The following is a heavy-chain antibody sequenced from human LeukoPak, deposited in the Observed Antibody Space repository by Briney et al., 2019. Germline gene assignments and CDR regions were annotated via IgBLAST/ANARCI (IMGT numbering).Heavy chain of an antibody. D-gene: IGHD3-10*01. V-gene: IGHV1-46*01. CDR1: GYTFTSYY. J-gene: IGHJ4*02. CDR2: INPSGGST. Sequence: GASVKVSCKASGYTFTSYYVHWVRQAPGQGLEWMGIINPSGGSTSYAQKFQGRVTMTRDMSTSTVYMELSSLRSEDTAVYYCARDQYGSGSYPFYGYWGQGTLVTVSS. CDR3: ARDQYGSGSYPFYGY.